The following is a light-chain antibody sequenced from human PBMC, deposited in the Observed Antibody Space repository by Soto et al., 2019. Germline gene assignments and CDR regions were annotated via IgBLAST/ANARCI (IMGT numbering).Light chain of an antibody. J-gene: IGKJ2*01. CDR3: QQYGSSPFT. Sequence: EIVLTQSPDTLSLSPGDRATLSCRASQSVSSNYVAWYQQKPGQAPRLITHGSSSRATGIPDRFSGRGFGTDFTLVIRRLEPEDFAVYYWQQYGSSPFTFGQGTKLEIK. V-gene: IGKV3-20*01. CDR2: GSS. CDR1: QSVSSNY.